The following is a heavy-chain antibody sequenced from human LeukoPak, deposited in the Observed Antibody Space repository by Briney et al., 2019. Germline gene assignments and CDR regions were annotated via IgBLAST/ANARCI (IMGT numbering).Heavy chain of an antibody. V-gene: IGHV3-7*01. CDR1: GYTFSSYW. CDR2: IKEDGSEK. CDR3: ARDLQQLVRYDWFDP. J-gene: IGHJ5*02. D-gene: IGHD6-13*01. Sequence: GGSLRLSCAASGYTFSSYWMSWVRQAPGKGLEWVANIKEDGSEKYYVDSVKGRFTISRDSAKNSLYLQMNSLRAEDTAVYYCARDLQQLVRYDWFDPWGQGTLVTVSS.